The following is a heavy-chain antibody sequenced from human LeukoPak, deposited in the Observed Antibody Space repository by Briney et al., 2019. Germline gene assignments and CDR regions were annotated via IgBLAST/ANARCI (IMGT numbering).Heavy chain of an antibody. CDR1: GGSISSSAYY. Sequence: PSETLSLTCSVSGGSISSSAYYWGWIRQPPGKELEWIGSIYSSGSTYYNPSLKSRVTISVDTSKNQFSLKLSSVTAADTAVYYFARGLSGHYYMDVWGKGTTVTGSS. D-gene: IGHD3-9*01. V-gene: IGHV4-39*07. CDR3: ARGLSGHYYMDV. CDR2: IYSSGST. J-gene: IGHJ6*03.